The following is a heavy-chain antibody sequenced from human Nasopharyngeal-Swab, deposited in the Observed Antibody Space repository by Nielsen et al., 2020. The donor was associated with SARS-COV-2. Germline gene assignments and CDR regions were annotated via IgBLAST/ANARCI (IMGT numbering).Heavy chain of an antibody. CDR2: INTNTGNP. Sequence: ASVKVSCKASGYTFTSYAMNWARQAPGQGLEWMGWINTNTGNPTYAQGFTGRFVFSLDTSVSTAYLQISSLKAEDTAVYYCARDRWELLLNYYYYGMDVWGQGTTVTVSS. V-gene: IGHV7-4-1*02. J-gene: IGHJ6*02. CDR3: ARDRWELLLNYYYYGMDV. D-gene: IGHD1-26*01. CDR1: GYTFTSYA.